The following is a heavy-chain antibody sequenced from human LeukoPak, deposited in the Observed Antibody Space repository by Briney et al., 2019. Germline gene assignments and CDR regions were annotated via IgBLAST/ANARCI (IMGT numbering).Heavy chain of an antibody. CDR1: GFTFSSYE. D-gene: IGHD3-10*02. Sequence: GGSLRLSCAASGFTFSSYEMNWVREAPGKGLHRLSYISTSGSPIYYADSVKGRFTISRDNAKNSLYLQMNSLRAEDTAVYYCAELGITMIGGVWGKGTTVTISS. J-gene: IGHJ6*04. CDR2: ISTSGSPI. V-gene: IGHV3-48*03. CDR3: AELGITMIGGV.